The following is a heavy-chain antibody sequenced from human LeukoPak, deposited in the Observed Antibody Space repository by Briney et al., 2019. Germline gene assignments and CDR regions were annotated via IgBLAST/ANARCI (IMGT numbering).Heavy chain of an antibody. CDR3: VRRPCSGISCSYGMDV. CDR2: ISSNGSST. CDR1: GFTFATYG. V-gene: IGHV3-64D*06. Sequence: GGSLRLSCSASGFTFATYGLHWVRQAPGKGLEHVSAISSNGSSTYFADSVRGRFTISRDNSKKTLYLQMRSLRVEGTAVYYCVRRPCSGISCSYGMDVWGQGTTVTVSS. D-gene: IGHD2-2*01. J-gene: IGHJ6*02.